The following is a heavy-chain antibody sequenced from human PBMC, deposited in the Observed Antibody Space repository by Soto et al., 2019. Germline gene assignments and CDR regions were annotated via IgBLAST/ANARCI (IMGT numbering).Heavy chain of an antibody. CDR1: GYTFTSYG. CDR2: ISAYNGNT. CDR3: AGDINSSGWYIMGY. Sequence: ASVKVSCKASGYTFTSYGISWVRRAPGQGLEWMGWISAYNGNTNYAQKLQGRVTMTTDTSTSTAYMELRSLRSDDTAVYYCAGDINSSGWYIMGYWGQGTLVTVSS. D-gene: IGHD6-19*01. V-gene: IGHV1-18*04. J-gene: IGHJ4*02.